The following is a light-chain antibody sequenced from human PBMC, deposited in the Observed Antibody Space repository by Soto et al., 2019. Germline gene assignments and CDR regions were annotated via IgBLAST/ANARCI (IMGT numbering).Light chain of an antibody. Sequence: DIQLTQSPSFLSASVGDRVTLTCRASQGISSYLAWYQQKPGKAPNLLIYAASTLQSGVPSRFSGSGSGTEFTLTISSLQAEDLSTYYCQQLNSYPLTCGGGTKVEIK. V-gene: IGKV1-9*01. CDR1: QGISSY. J-gene: IGKJ4*01. CDR2: AAS. CDR3: QQLNSYPLT.